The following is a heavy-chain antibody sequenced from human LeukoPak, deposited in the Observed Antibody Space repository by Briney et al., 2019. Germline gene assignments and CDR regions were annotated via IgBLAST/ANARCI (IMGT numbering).Heavy chain of an antibody. CDR1: GFTFSSYS. D-gene: IGHD6-19*01. V-gene: IGHV3-48*01. Sequence: AGGSLRLSCAASGFTFSSYSMNWVRQAPGKGLEWVSYISSSSSTIYYADFVKGRFTISRDNSKNTLYLQMNSLRAEDTAVYYCAKMGVKQWPYNYFDYWGQGTLVTVSS. CDR3: AKMGVKQWPYNYFDY. J-gene: IGHJ4*02. CDR2: ISSSSSTI.